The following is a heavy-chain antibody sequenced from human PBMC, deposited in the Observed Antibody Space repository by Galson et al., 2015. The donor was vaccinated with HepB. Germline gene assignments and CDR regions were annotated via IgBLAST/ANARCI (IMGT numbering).Heavy chain of an antibody. CDR1: GFTFSDYY. CDR3: TTDRYYDFWSGPELLDY. D-gene: IGHD3-3*01. Sequence: SLRLSCAASGFTFSDYYMSWIRQAPGKGLEWVSYISSSSSYTNYADSVKGRFTISRDNAKNSLYLQMNSLKTEDTAVYYCTTDRYYDFWSGPELLDYWGQGTLVTVSS. CDR2: ISSSSSYT. V-gene: IGHV3-11*05. J-gene: IGHJ4*02.